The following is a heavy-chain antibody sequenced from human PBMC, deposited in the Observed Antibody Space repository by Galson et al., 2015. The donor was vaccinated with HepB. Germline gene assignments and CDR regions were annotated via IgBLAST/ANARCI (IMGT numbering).Heavy chain of an antibody. J-gene: IGHJ4*02. Sequence: SLRLSCAASGFTFSSYAMSWVRQAPGKGLEWVSAISGSGGSTYYTDSVKGRFTISRDNSKNTLYLQMNSLRAEDTAVYYCAKAAPRLSIFGVEDRKFDYWGQGTLVTVSS. CDR2: ISGSGGST. V-gene: IGHV3-23*01. CDR3: AKAAPRLSIFGVEDRKFDY. D-gene: IGHD3-3*01. CDR1: GFTFSSYA.